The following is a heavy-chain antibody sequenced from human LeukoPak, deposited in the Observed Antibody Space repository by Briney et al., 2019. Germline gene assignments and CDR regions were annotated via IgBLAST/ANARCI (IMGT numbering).Heavy chain of an antibody. CDR2: LYHSGTT. V-gene: IGHV4-38-2*01. CDR1: GFTFSNFGM. Sequence: GTLRLSCAASGFTFSNFGMSWIRQPPGKGLEWIGGLYHSGTTFSNLSLKSRVTISLDASNNQFSLKLTSMTAADTAVYFCTRRTRLGPRVDYWGQGTLVTVSS. J-gene: IGHJ4*02. CDR3: TRRTRLGPRVDY. D-gene: IGHD7-27*01.